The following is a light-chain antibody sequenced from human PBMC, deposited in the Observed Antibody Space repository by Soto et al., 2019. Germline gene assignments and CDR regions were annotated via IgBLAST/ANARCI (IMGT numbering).Light chain of an antibody. CDR2: GAS. Sequence: DIVLTQSPGTLSLSPGESATLXXRASQSVSSNYLAWYQHKPGQAPRXXIYGASSRATGIPDRFSGSGSETDFTLTISSLQSEDFAVYYCQQYDNWPWTFGQGTKVDIK. J-gene: IGKJ1*01. CDR1: QSVSSNY. CDR3: QQYDNWPWT. V-gene: IGKV3-20*01.